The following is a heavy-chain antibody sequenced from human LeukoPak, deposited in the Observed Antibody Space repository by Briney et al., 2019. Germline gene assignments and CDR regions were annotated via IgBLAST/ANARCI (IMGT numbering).Heavy chain of an antibody. CDR2: IWYDGSDK. J-gene: IGHJ5*02. D-gene: IGHD6-13*01. CDR1: GFTFSSYG. V-gene: IGHV3-33*01. CDR3: AREPGVQAAGSAWFDP. Sequence: PGGSLRLSCAASGFTFSSYGMHWVRQAPGKGLEWVAVIWYDGSDKYYADSVKGRFTISRDNSKNTLYLQMNSLRAEDTAVYYCAREPGVQAAGSAWFDPWGQGTLVTVSS.